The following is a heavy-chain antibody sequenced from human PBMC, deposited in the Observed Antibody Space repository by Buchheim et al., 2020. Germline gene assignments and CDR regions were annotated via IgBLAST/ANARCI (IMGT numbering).Heavy chain of an antibody. V-gene: IGHV3-23*01. CDR2: ISGSGGST. D-gene: IGHD2-15*01. Sequence: EVQLLESGGGLVQPGGSLRLSCAASGFTFSSYAMSWVRQAPGKGLDWVSAISGSGGSTYYADSVKGRFTISRDNSQNKLYLQMNSLRAEDTAVYYCAKGIVVVAATQAGYYYYGMDVWGQGTT. CDR1: GFTFSSYA. CDR3: AKGIVVVAATQAGYYYYGMDV. J-gene: IGHJ6*02.